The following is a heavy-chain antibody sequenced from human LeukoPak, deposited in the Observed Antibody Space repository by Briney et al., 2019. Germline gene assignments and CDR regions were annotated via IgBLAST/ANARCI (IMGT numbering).Heavy chain of an antibody. J-gene: IGHJ4*02. Sequence: GGSLRLSCAASGFTFSSYAMHCVRQAPGKGLEWVAVISYDGSNKYYADSVKGRFTISRDNSKNTLYLQMNSLRAEDTAVYYCARAPKVRGVVVPAADYYFDYWGQGTLVTVSS. D-gene: IGHD2-2*01. CDR1: GFTFSSYA. CDR2: ISYDGSNK. V-gene: IGHV3-30-3*01. CDR3: ARAPKVRGVVVPAADYYFDY.